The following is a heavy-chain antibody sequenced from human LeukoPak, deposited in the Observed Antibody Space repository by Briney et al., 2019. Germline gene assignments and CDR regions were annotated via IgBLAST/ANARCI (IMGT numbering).Heavy chain of an antibody. CDR3: ASYYDSSGYYGTRAVFDY. D-gene: IGHD3-22*01. J-gene: IGHJ4*02. CDR2: IIPIFGTA. V-gene: IGHV1-69*05. CDR1: GGTFSSYA. Sequence: GASVKVSCKASGGTFSSYAISWVRQAPGQGLEWMGGIIPIFGTANYAQKFQGRVTITTDESTSTAHMELSSLRSEDTAVYYCASYYDSSGYYGTRAVFDYWGQGTLVTVSS.